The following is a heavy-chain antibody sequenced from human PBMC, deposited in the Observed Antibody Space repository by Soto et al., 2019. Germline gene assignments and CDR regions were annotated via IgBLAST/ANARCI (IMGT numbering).Heavy chain of an antibody. CDR2: TYYRSKWYN. CDR1: GDSVSSNSAA. Sequence: SETLSLTCAISGDSVSSNSAAWNWIRQSRSRGLEWLGRTYYRSKWYNDYAVSGKSRITINPDTSKNQFSLQLNSVTPEDTAVYYCARDDVLGYCSGGSCYSFEYYFDYWGQGTLVTVSS. J-gene: IGHJ4*02. V-gene: IGHV6-1*01. D-gene: IGHD2-15*01. CDR3: ARDDVLGYCSGGSCYSFEYYFDY.